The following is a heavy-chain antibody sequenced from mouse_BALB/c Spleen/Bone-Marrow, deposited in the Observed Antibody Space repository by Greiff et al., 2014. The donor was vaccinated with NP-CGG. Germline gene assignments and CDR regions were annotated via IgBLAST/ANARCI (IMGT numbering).Heavy chain of an antibody. CDR3: SLHCANQFDY. CDR2: VDPANGNS. CDR1: GFNIKSTY. D-gene: IGHD6-1*01. J-gene: IGHJ2*01. V-gene: IGHV14-3*02. Sequence: VQLQQSGAELVKPGASVKLSCTVFGFNIKSTYIHWVKQRPEQGLEWIGRVDPANGNSKCDPRFQGKATITADSSSNSSYLQLSTLTSEDTYYYYSSLHCANQFDYWGQGTPVTVS.